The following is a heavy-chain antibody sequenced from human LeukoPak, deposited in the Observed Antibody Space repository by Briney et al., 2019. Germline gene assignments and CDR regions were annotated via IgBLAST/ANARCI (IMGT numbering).Heavy chain of an antibody. Sequence: PGGSLRLSCAASGFTFSNYGMHWVRQAPGKGLEWVAVISYDGSNKYYTDSVKGRFTISRDISKNTLYLQMNSLRAEDTAVYYCARATSEALDYWGQGTLVTVSS. CDR3: ARATSEALDY. J-gene: IGHJ4*02. CDR1: GFTFSNYG. CDR2: ISYDGSNK. V-gene: IGHV3-30*03.